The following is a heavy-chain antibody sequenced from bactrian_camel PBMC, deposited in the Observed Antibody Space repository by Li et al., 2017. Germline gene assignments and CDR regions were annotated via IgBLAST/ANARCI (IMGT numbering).Heavy chain of an antibody. Sequence: QLVESGGGSVQAGGSLTLSCVASEYTRDYCMGWSRQAPGKEREGVASINSDGWTAHGDSVKGRFTISQDAANTLYLQMDSLRPEDTAMYYCAASIIVLQPASRLRQRPYNHWGQGTQVTVS. V-gene: IGHV3S55*01. J-gene: IGHJ4*01. CDR1: EYTRDYC. D-gene: IGHD2*01. CDR3: AASIIVLQPASRLRQRPYNH. CDR2: INSDGWT.